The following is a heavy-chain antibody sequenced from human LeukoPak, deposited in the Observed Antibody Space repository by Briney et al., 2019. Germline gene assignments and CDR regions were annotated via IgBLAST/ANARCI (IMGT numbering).Heavy chain of an antibody. J-gene: IGHJ5*02. Sequence: SETLSLTCAVYGGSFSGHYWSWIRQPPGKGLEWIGEINHSGSTNYNPSLTSRVTISVDTSKNQFSLKLSSVTAADTAVYYCARAVVVTAHGCWFDPWGQGTLVTVSS. V-gene: IGHV4-34*01. CDR2: INHSGST. D-gene: IGHD2-21*02. CDR3: ARAVVVTAHGCWFDP. CDR1: GGSFSGHY.